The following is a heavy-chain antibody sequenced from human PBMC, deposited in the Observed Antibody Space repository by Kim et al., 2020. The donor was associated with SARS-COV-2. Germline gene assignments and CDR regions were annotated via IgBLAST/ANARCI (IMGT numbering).Heavy chain of an antibody. V-gene: IGHV3-33*01. J-gene: IGHJ4*02. D-gene: IGHD3-22*01. CDR3: ARGGRNYYDSSGYTLFSNFFDY. Sequence: GGSLRLSCAASGFTFSSYGMHWVRQAPGKGLEWVAVIWYDGSNKYYADSVKGRFTISRDNSKNTLYLQMNSLRAEDTAVYYCARGGRNYYDSSGYTLFSNFFDYWGQGTLVTVSS. CDR2: IWYDGSNK. CDR1: GFTFSSYG.